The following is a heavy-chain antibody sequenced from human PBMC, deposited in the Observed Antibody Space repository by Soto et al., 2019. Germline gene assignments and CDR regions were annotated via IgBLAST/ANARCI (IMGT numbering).Heavy chain of an antibody. CDR3: VRGGHNSGWYRTFDF. Sequence: GASVTVSCKSSRGTFTTDAISWVRQAPGQGLEWMGVIIPVFGPPTYAQRFQGRVTISADESTSTAHLELSNLRSEDTAIYYCVRGGHNSGWYRTFDFWGQGTLVTVSS. V-gene: IGHV1-69*13. CDR1: RGTFTTDA. D-gene: IGHD6-13*01. CDR2: IIPVFGPP. J-gene: IGHJ4*02.